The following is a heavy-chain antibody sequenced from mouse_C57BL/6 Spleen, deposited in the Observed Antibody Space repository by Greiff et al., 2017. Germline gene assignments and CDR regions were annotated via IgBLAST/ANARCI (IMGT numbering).Heavy chain of an antibody. J-gene: IGHJ1*03. CDR1: GYTFTSYW. D-gene: IGHD1-1*01. Sequence: VKLQQPWAELVKPGASVKLSCKASGYTFTSYWMHWVKQRPGQGLEWIGMIHPNSGSTNYNEKFKSKATLTVDKSSSTAYMQLSSLTSEDSAVYYCARLRTTVVSTEGWYFDVWGTGTTVTVSS. CDR2: IHPNSGST. V-gene: IGHV1-64*01. CDR3: ARLRTTVVSTEGWYFDV.